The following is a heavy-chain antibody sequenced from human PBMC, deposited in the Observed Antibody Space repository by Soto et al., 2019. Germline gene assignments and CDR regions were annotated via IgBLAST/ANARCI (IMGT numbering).Heavy chain of an antibody. V-gene: IGHV4-61*01. CDR3: ARAFYSGGYSGKYYFDY. J-gene: IGHJ4*02. CDR1: GDSISSGYY. Sequence: PSETLSLTCAVSGDSISSGYYWSWIRQSPGKGLEWIGYIYYTGSTNYNPSLKSRVTISADTSKNQFSLKLSSVTAADTAVYYCARAFYSGGYSGKYYFDYWGQGNLVTVSS. D-gene: IGHD1-26*01. CDR2: IYYTGST.